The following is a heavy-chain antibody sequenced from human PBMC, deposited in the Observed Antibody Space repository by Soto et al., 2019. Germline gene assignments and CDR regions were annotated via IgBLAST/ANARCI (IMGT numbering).Heavy chain of an antibody. Sequence: GESLKISCKGSGYSLTSYWIGWVRQMPGKGLEWMGIIYPGDSDTRYSPSFQGQVTISADKSISTAYLQWSSLKASDTAMYYCARHRSDFWSGYYPQYYFDYWGQGTLVTVSS. D-gene: IGHD3-3*01. CDR1: GYSLTSYW. CDR3: ARHRSDFWSGYYPQYYFDY. V-gene: IGHV5-51*01. CDR2: IYPGDSDT. J-gene: IGHJ4*02.